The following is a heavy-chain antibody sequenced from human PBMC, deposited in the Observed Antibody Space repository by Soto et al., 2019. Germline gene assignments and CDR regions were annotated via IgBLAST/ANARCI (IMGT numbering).Heavy chain of an antibody. CDR2: ISNSDYTP. D-gene: IGHD2-8*01. Sequence: QVHLVASGGGLVKPGGSLRLSCVASGITLSDNYMTWIRQAPGKGLEWLSYISNSDYTPYYADSVKGRFTISRDNAKNSLYLQLNGLRVEDTAVYYCASGKWSLDYWGQGMLVTVSS. CDR1: GITLSDNY. V-gene: IGHV3-11*01. J-gene: IGHJ4*02. CDR3: ASGKWSLDY.